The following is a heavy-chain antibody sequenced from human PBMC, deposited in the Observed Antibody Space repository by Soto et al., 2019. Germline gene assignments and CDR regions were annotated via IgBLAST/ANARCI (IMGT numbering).Heavy chain of an antibody. CDR3: AHGYYYILTGYHN. Sequence: QITLKESGPTLVKPTQTLTLTCTLAGFSLSTSGVGVGWIRQPTGKALEWLALIYWDYDKRYIPSLKSRLTITKETYKNHIVLTIINIDPVDTATYYCAHGYYYILTGYHNWGQGTLVTVSS. CDR1: GFSLSTSGVG. J-gene: IGHJ4*02. D-gene: IGHD3-9*01. V-gene: IGHV2-5*02. CDR2: IYWDYDK.